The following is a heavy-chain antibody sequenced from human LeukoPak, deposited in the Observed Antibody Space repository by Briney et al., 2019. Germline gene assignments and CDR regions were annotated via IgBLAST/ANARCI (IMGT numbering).Heavy chain of an antibody. CDR2: IWYDGSNK. CDR1: GFTFSSYA. J-gene: IGHJ4*02. D-gene: IGHD4-23*01. V-gene: IGHV3-33*08. Sequence: GGSLRLSCAASGFTFSSYAMHWVRQAPGKGLEWVAVIWYDGSNKYYADSVKGRFTISRDNSKNTLYLQMNSLRAEDTAVYYCARAPDYGGNQDPFDYWGQGTLVTVSS. CDR3: ARAPDYGGNQDPFDY.